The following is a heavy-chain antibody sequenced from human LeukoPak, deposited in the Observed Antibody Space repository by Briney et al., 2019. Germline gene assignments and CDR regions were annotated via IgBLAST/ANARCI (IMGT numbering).Heavy chain of an antibody. J-gene: IGHJ4*02. CDR3: AKDEGRDIVVVVAAADY. CDR2: ISYDGSNK. Sequence: GGSLRLSCAASGFTFSTYGMHWVRQAPGKGLEWVAVISYDGSNKYYADSVKGRFTISRDNSKNTLYLQMNSLRAEDTAVYYCAKDEGRDIVVVVAAADYWGQGTLVTVSS. CDR1: GFTFSTYG. D-gene: IGHD2-15*01. V-gene: IGHV3-30*18.